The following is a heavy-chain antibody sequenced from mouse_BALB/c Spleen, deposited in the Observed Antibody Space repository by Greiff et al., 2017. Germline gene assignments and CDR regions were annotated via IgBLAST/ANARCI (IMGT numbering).Heavy chain of an antibody. Sequence: QVQLKESGPGLVAPSQCLSISCTVSGFSLTSYGVHWVRQPPGKGLEWLGVICAGGSTNYNSALMSRLSISKDNSKSQVFLKMNSLQTDDTAMYYGARGPDRYGDGYFDDWGEGTTVTVSA. CDR3: ARGPDRYGDGYFDD. J-gene: IGHJ1*01. V-gene: IGHV2-9*02. CDR1: GFSLTSYG. CDR2: ICAGGST. D-gene: IGHD2-14*01.